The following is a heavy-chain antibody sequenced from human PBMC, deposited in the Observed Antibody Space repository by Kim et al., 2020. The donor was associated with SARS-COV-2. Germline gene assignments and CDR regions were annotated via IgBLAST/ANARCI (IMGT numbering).Heavy chain of an antibody. CDR3: AIAPYGDYMSWFDP. Sequence: NPSLKSRVTISVDTSKNQFSLKLSSVTAADTAVYYCAIAPYGDYMSWFDPWGQGTLVTVSS. J-gene: IGHJ5*02. D-gene: IGHD4-17*01. V-gene: IGHV4-34*01.